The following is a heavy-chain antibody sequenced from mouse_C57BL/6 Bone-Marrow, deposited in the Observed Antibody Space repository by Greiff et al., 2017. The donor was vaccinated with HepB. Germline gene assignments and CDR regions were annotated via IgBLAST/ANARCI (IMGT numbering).Heavy chain of an antibody. CDR1: GYAFSSYW. D-gene: IGHD1-1*01. CDR3: ARGRGNYGSTMDY. V-gene: IGHV1-80*01. J-gene: IGHJ4*01. CDR2: IYPGDGDT. Sequence: QVQLLQSGAELVKPGASVKISCKASGYAFSSYWMNWVKQRPGKGLEWIGQIYPGDGDTNYNGKFKGKATLTADKSSSTAYMQLSSLTSEDSAVYFCARGRGNYGSTMDYWGQGTSVTVSS.